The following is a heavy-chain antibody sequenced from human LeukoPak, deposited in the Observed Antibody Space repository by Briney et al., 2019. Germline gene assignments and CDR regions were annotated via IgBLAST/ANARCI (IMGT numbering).Heavy chain of an antibody. J-gene: IGHJ6*02. CDR2: IKEDGSKK. D-gene: IGHD2-21*01. V-gene: IGHV3-7*03. CDR1: GFTLSSYW. Sequence: GGSLRLSCGASGFTLSSYWMTWVRQAPGKGLEWVANIKEDGSKKYYVESVRGRFTISRDNAENSLYLQMNSLRAEDTAVYYCAKAPVWNYYYGLDVWGQGTTVTVSS. CDR3: AKAPVWNYYYGLDV.